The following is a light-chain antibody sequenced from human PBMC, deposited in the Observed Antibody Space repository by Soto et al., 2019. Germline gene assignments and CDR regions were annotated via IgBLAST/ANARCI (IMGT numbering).Light chain of an antibody. CDR3: QQYYSYPPIT. V-gene: IGKV1-5*01. CDR2: AAS. CDR1: QSVSRW. Sequence: DIQMTQSPSILSASVGDSVTITCRASQSVSRWLAWYQQKPGKAPKLLIYAASTLQSGVPSRFSGSGSGTDFTLTISCLQSEDFATYYCQQYYSYPPITFGQGTRLEIK. J-gene: IGKJ5*01.